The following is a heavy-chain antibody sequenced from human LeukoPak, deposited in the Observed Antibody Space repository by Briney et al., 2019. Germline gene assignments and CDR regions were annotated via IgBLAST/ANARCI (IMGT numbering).Heavy chain of an antibody. CDR1: GYTFTGYY. CDR2: INPNSGGT. Sequence: AASVKVSCKASGYTFTGYYMHWVRQAPGQGLEWMGWINPNSGGTNYAQKFQGRVTMTRDTSISTAYMELSRLRSDDTAVYYCARGADCSGGSCYFSVYAFDIWGQGTMVTVSS. CDR3: ARGADCSGGSCYFSVYAFDI. V-gene: IGHV1-2*02. D-gene: IGHD2-15*01. J-gene: IGHJ3*02.